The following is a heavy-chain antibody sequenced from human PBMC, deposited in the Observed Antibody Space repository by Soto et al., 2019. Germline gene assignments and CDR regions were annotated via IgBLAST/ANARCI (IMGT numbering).Heavy chain of an antibody. V-gene: IGHV3-48*02. CDR3: ARPHLDRPTYYGLDV. CDR1: GFTLSAYS. J-gene: IGHJ6*02. Sequence: EVQLVESGGGLVQPGGSLRLSCAASGFTLSAYSMNWVRQARGKGLEWISFINSGSDTIYYGDSVKGRFTISRDNAKNALYLQMNSLRDDDTAVYYCARPHLDRPTYYGLDVWGQGTTVTVS. D-gene: IGHD3-16*01. CDR2: INSGSDTI.